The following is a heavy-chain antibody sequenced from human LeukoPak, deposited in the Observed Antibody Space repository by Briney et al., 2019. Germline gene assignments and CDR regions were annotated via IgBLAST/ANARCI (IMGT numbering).Heavy chain of an antibody. V-gene: IGHV3-30*18. CDR2: ISYDGSNK. CDR1: GFTFSSYG. J-gene: IGHJ6*02. Sequence: QTEGSLRLSCAASGFTFSSYGMHWVRQAPGKGLEWVAVISYDGSNKYYADSVKGRFTISRDNSKNTLYLQMNSLRAEDTAVYYCAKDVSALSHYYGMDVWGQGTTVTVSS. CDR3: AKDVSALSHYYGMDV. D-gene: IGHD2/OR15-2a*01.